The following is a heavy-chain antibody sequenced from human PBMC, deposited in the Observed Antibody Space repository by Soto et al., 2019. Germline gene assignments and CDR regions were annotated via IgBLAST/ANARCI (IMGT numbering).Heavy chain of an antibody. CDR1: GGSISSYY. J-gene: IGHJ4*02. D-gene: IGHD1-20*01. CDR2: IYYSGST. Sequence: SETLSLTCTVSGGSISSYYWSWIRQPPGKGLEWIGYIYYSGSTNYNPSLKSRVTISVDTSKNQFSLKLRSVTAADTAVYYCARDLSNWNFDYWGQGTLVTVSS. V-gene: IGHV4-59*01. CDR3: ARDLSNWNFDY.